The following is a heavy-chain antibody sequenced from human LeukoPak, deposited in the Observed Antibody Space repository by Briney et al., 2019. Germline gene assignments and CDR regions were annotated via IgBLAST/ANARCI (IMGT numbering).Heavy chain of an antibody. CDR1: GGSISSYY. V-gene: IGHV4-4*07. CDR3: ASHYYDSSGYYNYFDY. Sequence: SSETLSLTCTVSGGSISSYYWSWIRQPAGKGLEWIGRIYTSGSTNYNPSLKGRVTMSVDTSKNQFSLKLSSVTAADTAVYYCASHYYDSSGYYNYFDYWGQGTLVTVSS. J-gene: IGHJ4*02. CDR2: IYTSGST. D-gene: IGHD3-22*01.